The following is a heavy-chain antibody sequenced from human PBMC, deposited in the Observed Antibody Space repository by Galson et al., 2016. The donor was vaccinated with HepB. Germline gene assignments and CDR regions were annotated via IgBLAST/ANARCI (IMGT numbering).Heavy chain of an antibody. D-gene: IGHD1-1*01. CDR1: GFTFSSYS. CDR2: ISSSSTYI. Sequence: SLRLSCAASGFTFSSYSMNWVRQAPGKGLKWVSSISSSSTYIYYADSLKGRFTISRDNAKNSLFLQMNSLRAEDTAVYYCQLSGSGTVTTSSSYFGMDVWGQGTTVTVSS. V-gene: IGHV3-21*01. J-gene: IGHJ6*02. CDR3: QLSGSGTVTTSSSYFGMDV.